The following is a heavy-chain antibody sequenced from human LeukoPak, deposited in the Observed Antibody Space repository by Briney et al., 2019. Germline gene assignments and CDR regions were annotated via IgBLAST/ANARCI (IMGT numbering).Heavy chain of an antibody. V-gene: IGHV1-18*01. Sequence: ASVKVSCKASGYTFTSYGISWVRQAPGQGLEWMGWISAYNGNTNYAQKLQGRVTMTTDTSTSTAYMELRSLRSDDTAVYYCAREPLGYYDSSVPYYFDYWGQGTLVTVSS. D-gene: IGHD3-22*01. J-gene: IGHJ4*02. CDR1: GYTFTSYG. CDR2: ISAYNGNT. CDR3: AREPLGYYDSSVPYYFDY.